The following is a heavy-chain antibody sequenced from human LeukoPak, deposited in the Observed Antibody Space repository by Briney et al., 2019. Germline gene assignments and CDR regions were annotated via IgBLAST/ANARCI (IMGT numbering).Heavy chain of an antibody. CDR3: ARNSGDY. CDR1: GGSISDFY. J-gene: IGHJ4*02. Sequence: PSETLSLTCSVSGGSISDFYWSWIRQPAGKGLEWIGRIYTSGNTNHNPSLKSRVTMSLDASKNQFSLKLSSVTAADTAVYYCARNSGDYWGQGTLVTVSS. D-gene: IGHD4-23*01. V-gene: IGHV4-4*07. CDR2: IYTSGNT.